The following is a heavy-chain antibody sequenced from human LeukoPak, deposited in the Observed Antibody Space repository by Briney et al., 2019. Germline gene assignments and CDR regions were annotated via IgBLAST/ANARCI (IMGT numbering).Heavy chain of an antibody. CDR1: GFTFSSYD. Sequence: GGSLRLSCAASGFTFSSYDMHWVRQATGKGLEWVSAIGTAGDTYYPGSVKGRFTISRENAKNSLYLQMNSLRAGDTAVYYCARSKGRAYYYGSGIFDIWGQGTMVTVSS. CDR3: ARSKGRAYYYGSGIFDI. D-gene: IGHD3-10*01. J-gene: IGHJ3*02. V-gene: IGHV3-13*01. CDR2: IGTAGDT.